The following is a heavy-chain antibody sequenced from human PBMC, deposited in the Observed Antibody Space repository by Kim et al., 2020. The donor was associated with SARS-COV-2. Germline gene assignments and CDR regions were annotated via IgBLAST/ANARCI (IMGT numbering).Heavy chain of an antibody. J-gene: IGHJ4*02. D-gene: IGHD5-18*01. CDR1: GYTFTSYY. CDR2: INPSGGST. Sequence: ASVKVSCKASGYTFTSYYMHWVRQAPGQGLEWTGIINPSGGSTTYAQKFQGRVTMTRDTSTSTVYMELSSLRSEDTAVYYCARGERYSYGGILRYYFDYWGQGTLVTVSS. CDR3: ARGERYSYGGILRYYFDY. V-gene: IGHV1-46*01.